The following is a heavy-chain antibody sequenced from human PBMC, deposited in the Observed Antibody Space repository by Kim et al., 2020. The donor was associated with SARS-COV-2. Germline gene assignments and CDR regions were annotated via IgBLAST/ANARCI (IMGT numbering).Heavy chain of an antibody. CDR1: GGSFSGYY. CDR2: INHSGST. Sequence: SETLSLTCAVYGGSFSGYYWSWIRQPPGKGLEWIGEINHSGSTNYNPSLKSRVTISVDTSKNQFSLKLSSVTAADTAVYYCARGRIAAAGTSPRYYYYGMDVWGQGTTVTVSS. D-gene: IGHD6-13*01. CDR3: ARGRIAAAGTSPRYYYYGMDV. V-gene: IGHV4-34*01. J-gene: IGHJ6*02.